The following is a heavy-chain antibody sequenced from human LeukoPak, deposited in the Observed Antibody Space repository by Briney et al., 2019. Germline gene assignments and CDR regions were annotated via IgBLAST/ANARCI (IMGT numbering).Heavy chain of an antibody. J-gene: IGHJ4*02. D-gene: IGHD3-10*01. CDR1: GYSFTSYW. CDR2: IYPGDSDA. Sequence: GESLKISCKGSGYSFTSYWIGWVRQMPGKGLEWMGIIYPGDSDARYSPSFQGQVTISADKSISTAYLQWSSLKASDTAMYYCARRYYGSGSYSLYFDYWGQGTLVTVSS. CDR3: ARRYYGSGSYSLYFDY. V-gene: IGHV5-51*01.